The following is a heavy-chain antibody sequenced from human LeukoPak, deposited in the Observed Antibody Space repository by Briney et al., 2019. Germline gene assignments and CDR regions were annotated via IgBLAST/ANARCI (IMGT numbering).Heavy chain of an antibody. CDR3: ARRAAPPVAGNNWLDP. D-gene: IGHD6-19*01. CDR2: IYYSGST. CDR1: GGSISSSSYY. V-gene: IGHV4-39*01. Sequence: SETLSLTCTVSGGSISSSSYYWRWIRQPPGKGLEWIGSIYYSGSTYYNPSLKSRVTISVDTSKNQFSLKLSSVTAADTAVYYCARRAAPPVAGNNWLDPWGQGTLVTVSS. J-gene: IGHJ5*02.